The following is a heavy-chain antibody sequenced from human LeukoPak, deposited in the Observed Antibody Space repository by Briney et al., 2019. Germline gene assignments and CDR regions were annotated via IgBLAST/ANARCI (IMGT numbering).Heavy chain of an antibody. D-gene: IGHD5-24*01. CDR3: ARVDWLQLIPFDY. CDR1: GYTFTGYF. CDR2: INPNSGGT. J-gene: IGHJ4*02. Sequence: PSGKASCKASGYTFTGYFIHWVRQAPGQGREWMGWINPNSGGTSYAQKFQGRVTMTTATSISTAYMELSSLRSADTAVYYCARVDWLQLIPFDYWGQGTLVTVSS. V-gene: IGHV1-2*02.